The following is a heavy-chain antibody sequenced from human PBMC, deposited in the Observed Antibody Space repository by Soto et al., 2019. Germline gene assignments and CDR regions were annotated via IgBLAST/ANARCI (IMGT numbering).Heavy chain of an antibody. CDR3: ASSGGPEGDWFDP. D-gene: IGHD2-15*01. V-gene: IGHV4-31*03. Sequence: QVQLQESGPGLVKPSQTLSLTCTVSGGPIRRRGYYWSWIRHRPGEGLEWIGVFYYSGSTDYNPSLRSRVTISADTSRNQVCLNMYSVTAADTAVYYCASSGGPEGDWFDPWGQGTLVTVSS. J-gene: IGHJ5*02. CDR1: GGPIRRRGYY. CDR2: FYYSGST.